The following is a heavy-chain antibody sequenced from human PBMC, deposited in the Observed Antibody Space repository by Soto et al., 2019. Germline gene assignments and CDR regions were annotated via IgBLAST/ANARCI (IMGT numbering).Heavy chain of an antibody. CDR1: AEIFNTYW. V-gene: IGHV5-10-1*01. D-gene: IGHD1-26*01. Sequence: GESLKISCQTSAEIFNTYWITWVRQMPGRGLEWVGRIDPSDSYTTYNPSLKGHVILSVDKSMNTAYVQWTSLRASDTAMYFCGRDFGSGHADVWGQGTLVTVS. CDR2: IDPSDSYT. J-gene: IGHJ1*01. CDR3: GRDFGSGHADV.